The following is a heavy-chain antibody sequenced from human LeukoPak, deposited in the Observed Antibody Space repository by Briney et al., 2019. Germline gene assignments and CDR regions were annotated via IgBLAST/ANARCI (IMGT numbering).Heavy chain of an antibody. D-gene: IGHD6-13*01. J-gene: IGHJ4*02. CDR1: GGSISSYY. V-gene: IGHV4-59*01. CDR3: ARGTGYSSMTF. CDR2: IYHSGNT. Sequence: SETLSLTCTVSGGSISSYYWSWIRQPPGKGLEWIGYIYHSGNTKYNPSLKSRVTISVDTSKNQFSLNLNSVTAADTAVYYCARGTGYSSMTFWGQGTLSPSPQ.